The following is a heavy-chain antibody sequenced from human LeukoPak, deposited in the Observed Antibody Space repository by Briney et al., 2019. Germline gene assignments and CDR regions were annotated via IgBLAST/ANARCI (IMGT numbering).Heavy chain of an antibody. J-gene: IGHJ4*02. CDR1: GFAFSSYS. Sequence: GGSLRLSCAASGFAFSSYSMNWVRQAPGKGLEWLSYSSSGSSTIYYPDSVKGRFTISKDNAKNSLYLQMNSLRAEDTAVYYCARMSSGSYLFDYWGQGTLVTVSS. CDR2: SSSGSSTI. D-gene: IGHD3-10*01. V-gene: IGHV3-48*01. CDR3: ARMSSGSYLFDY.